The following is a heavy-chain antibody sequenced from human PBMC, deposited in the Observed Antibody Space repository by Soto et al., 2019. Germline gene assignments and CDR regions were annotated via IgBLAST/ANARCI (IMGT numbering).Heavy chain of an antibody. Sequence: GASVKVSCKASGYAFIGYYIHWVRQAPGHGLEWVGWINTNTGETIYVQKLQGWVTMTRDTSITTAYMELRSLKSDDTAVYFCARGAPPQGYLFDYWGQGTLVTVSS. CDR1: GYAFIGYY. CDR2: INTNTGET. CDR3: ARGAPPQGYLFDY. V-gene: IGHV1-2*04. J-gene: IGHJ4*02. D-gene: IGHD2-15*01.